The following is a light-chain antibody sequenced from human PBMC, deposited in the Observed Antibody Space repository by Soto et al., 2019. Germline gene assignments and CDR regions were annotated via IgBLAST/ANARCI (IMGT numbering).Light chain of an antibody. CDR1: QSVSSN. CDR2: GAS. J-gene: IGKJ2*01. CDR3: QQHNDWPRYT. V-gene: IGKV3D-15*01. Sequence: RVMTQSPATLSVSPGERATLSCRASQSVSSNLAWYQQKPGQAPRLLVFGASTRATDIPARFSGSGSGTEFTLTIGSLQFEDSAVYYCQQHNDWPRYTFGQGTKLEIK.